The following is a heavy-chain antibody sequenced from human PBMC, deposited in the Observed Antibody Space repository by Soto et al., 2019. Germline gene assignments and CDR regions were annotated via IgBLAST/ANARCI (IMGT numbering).Heavy chain of an antibody. J-gene: IGHJ6*02. CDR2: IYSGGST. V-gene: IGHV3-66*01. Sequence: EVQLVESGGGLVQPGGSLRLSCAASGFTVSINYMSWVRQAPGKGLEWVSVIYSGGSTYYADSVKGRFTISRDNSKNTLYLQMNSLRAEDTAVYYCARDRLLRLSGYGMDVWGQGTTVTVSS. CDR3: ARDRLLRLSGYGMDV. D-gene: IGHD3-10*01. CDR1: GFTVSINY.